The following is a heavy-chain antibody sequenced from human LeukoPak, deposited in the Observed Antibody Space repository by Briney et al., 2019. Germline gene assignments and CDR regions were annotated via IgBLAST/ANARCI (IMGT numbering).Heavy chain of an antibody. CDR1: GFTFSSYA. CDR3: ARVYATSRYDAFDV. D-gene: IGHD2-8*01. J-gene: IGHJ3*01. V-gene: IGHV3-23*01. Sequence: PGGSLRLSCAASGFTFSSYAMSWVRQAPGKGLEWVSAISSSGGSTYYADSVKGRFTISRDNAKNSLYLQMNSLRDEDTALYFCARVYATSRYDAFDVWGQGTLVTVSS. CDR2: ISSSGGST.